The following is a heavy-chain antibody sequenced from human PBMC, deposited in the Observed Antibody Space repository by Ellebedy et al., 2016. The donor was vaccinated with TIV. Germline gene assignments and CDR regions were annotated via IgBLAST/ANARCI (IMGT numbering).Heavy chain of an antibody. J-gene: IGHJ5*02. CDR3: AKGIVNYFQRSAWIDL. CDR1: GFTLSSYP. Sequence: GGSLRLSCAASGFTLSSYPMSWVRQVPGKGLEWVSTISASGYSTYHADAVRGRFTISRDNSKNTVDLQLNSVRAEDTAIYYCAKGIVNYFQRSAWIDLWGQGTLVTVSS. V-gene: IGHV3-23*01. D-gene: IGHD2/OR15-2a*01. CDR2: ISASGYST.